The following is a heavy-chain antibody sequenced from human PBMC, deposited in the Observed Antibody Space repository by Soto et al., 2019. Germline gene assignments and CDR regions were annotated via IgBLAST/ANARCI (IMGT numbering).Heavy chain of an antibody. CDR2: LDNDGTNT. CDR1: GFTFSTYW. Sequence: GGSLRPSCAASGFTFSTYWMHWVRQAPGKGLVWVSRLDNDGTNTRYADSVKGRFTVSRDNGKNTVYLQMDSLRAEDTAVYYCARDGGTYFDYWGQGTLVTVSS. V-gene: IGHV3-74*01. D-gene: IGHD3-16*01. CDR3: ARDGGTYFDY. J-gene: IGHJ4*02.